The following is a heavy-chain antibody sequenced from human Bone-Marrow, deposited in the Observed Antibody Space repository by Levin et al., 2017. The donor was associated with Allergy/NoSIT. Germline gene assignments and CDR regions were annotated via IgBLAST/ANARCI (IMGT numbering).Heavy chain of an antibody. V-gene: IGHV5-51*01. D-gene: IGHD6-13*01. Sequence: GESPKISCKGSGYTFMSYWIGWVRQKPGKGLEWIGIIFPGDSDTRYSPSFQGQVTISADKSTKSAYLQWRSLKASDTATYYCARGRGSSWYSYFDLWGQGSLVTVSS. CDR1: GYTFMSYW. J-gene: IGHJ4*02. CDR3: ARGRGSSWYSYFDL. CDR2: IFPGDSDT.